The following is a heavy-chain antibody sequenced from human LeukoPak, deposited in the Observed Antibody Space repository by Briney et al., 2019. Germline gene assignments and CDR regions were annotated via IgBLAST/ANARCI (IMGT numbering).Heavy chain of an antibody. V-gene: IGHV3-30*02. CDR2: IRYDGSNK. CDR3: AKIGGSYAFFDY. D-gene: IGHD1-26*01. J-gene: IGHJ4*02. Sequence: GGSLRLSCAASGFTFSSYGMHWVRQAPGKGLEWVAFIRYDGSNKYYADSVKGRFTISRDNSKNTLYLQMNSLRAEDTAVYYCAKIGGSYAFFDYWGQGTLVTVSS. CDR1: GFTFSSYG.